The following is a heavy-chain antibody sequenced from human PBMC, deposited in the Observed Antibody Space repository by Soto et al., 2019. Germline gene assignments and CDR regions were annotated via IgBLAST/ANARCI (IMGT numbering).Heavy chain of an antibody. D-gene: IGHD2-21*02. J-gene: IGHJ4*02. Sequence: LXLSCGASQFTFNSYSMSWVRQAPWMGLEWVSSIIGSGAITYYADSVKGRFTISRDNSKSTLYLQMNSLRVEDTALYYCAKDARDTGGNFGIDYWGQGTLVTVSS. CDR2: IIGSGAIT. V-gene: IGHV3-23*01. CDR1: QFTFNSYS. CDR3: AKDARDTGGNFGIDY.